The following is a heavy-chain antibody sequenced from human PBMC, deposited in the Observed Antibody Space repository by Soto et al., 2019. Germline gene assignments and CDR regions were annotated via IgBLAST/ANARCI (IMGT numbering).Heavy chain of an antibody. D-gene: IGHD4-17*01. CDR3: AGIQGDYGDDGGFDS. J-gene: IGHJ4*02. Sequence: QVTLKESGPVLVKPTETLTLTCTVSGFSLSNARMGVSWIRQPPGKALEWLAHIFSNDEKSYSTSLKSRLTIAKDTSKSQVVLTMTNMDPVDTATYYCAGIQGDYGDDGGFDSWGQGTLVTVSS. V-gene: IGHV2-26*01. CDR1: GFSLSNARMG. CDR2: IFSNDEK.